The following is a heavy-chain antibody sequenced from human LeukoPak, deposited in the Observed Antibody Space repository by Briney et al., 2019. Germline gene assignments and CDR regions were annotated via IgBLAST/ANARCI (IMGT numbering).Heavy chain of an antibody. D-gene: IGHD7-27*01. CDR3: ARRITGDGYFDY. J-gene: IGHJ4*02. Sequence: SETLSLTCTVSGGSISSYYWSWIRQPPGKGLEWIGYISYSGSTNPNPSLKSRVTMSVDTSKNQFSLKLNSVTAADTAVYYCARRITGDGYFDYWGQGSLVTVSS. V-gene: IGHV4-59*12. CDR2: ISYSGST. CDR1: GGSISSYY.